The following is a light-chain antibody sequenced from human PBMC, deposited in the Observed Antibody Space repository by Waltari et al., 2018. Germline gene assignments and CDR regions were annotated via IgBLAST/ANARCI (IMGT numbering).Light chain of an antibody. CDR2: GAS. CDR1: QSVSSN. CDR3: QQYNNWPLYT. J-gene: IGKJ2*01. V-gene: IGKV3-15*01. Sequence: EIVMTQSPATLSVSPGERATLSCRASQSVSSNLAWYQQKPGQAPRLLIYGASTRATGIPARFSGSGYGKEFTLTISSMQSEDFAVYYCQQYNNWPLYTFGQGTKLEIK.